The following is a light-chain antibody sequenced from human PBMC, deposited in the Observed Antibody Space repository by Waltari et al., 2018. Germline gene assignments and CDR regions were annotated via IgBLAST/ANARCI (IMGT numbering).Light chain of an antibody. CDR1: TSDVGSGNL. J-gene: IGLJ3*02. CDR3: CSYRIGSTPGV. CDR2: EVT. V-gene: IGLV2-23*02. Sequence: SALTQPASVSGSLGQSITISCSGSTSDVGSGNLVSWYQQFPGTVPKLIIYEVTKRPSGVSSRFSGSKSGNMASLTISGLQPEDEADYYCCSYRIGSTPGVFGGETKVTVL.